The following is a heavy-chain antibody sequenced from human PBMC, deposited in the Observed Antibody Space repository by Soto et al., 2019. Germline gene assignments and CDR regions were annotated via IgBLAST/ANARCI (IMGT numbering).Heavy chain of an antibody. CDR2: INHSGST. CDR1: GGSFSGYY. CDR3: ARGSGYHLLPRHNHFDY. Sequence: PSETLSLTCAGYGGSFSGYYWSWIRQPPGKGLEWIGEINHSGSTNYNPSLRSRVTISVDTSKNQFSLKLSSVTAADTAVYYCARGSGYHLLPRHNHFDYWGQGTLVTVSS. J-gene: IGHJ4*02. D-gene: IGHD5-12*01. V-gene: IGHV4-34*01.